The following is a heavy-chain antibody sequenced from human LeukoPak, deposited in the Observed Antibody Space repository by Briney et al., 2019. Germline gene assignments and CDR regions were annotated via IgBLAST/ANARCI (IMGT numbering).Heavy chain of an antibody. CDR2: IRYDGSNK. CDR1: GFTFSSYG. V-gene: IGHV3-30*02. D-gene: IGHD2-2*01. CDR3: AKDLRGSSTGWPTFDY. Sequence: GGSLRLSCAASGFTFSSYGMHWVRQAPGKGLEWVAFIRYDGSNKYYADSVKGRFTISRDNSKNTLYLQMNSLRAEDTAVYYCAKDLRGSSTGWPTFDYWGQGTLVTVSS. J-gene: IGHJ4*02.